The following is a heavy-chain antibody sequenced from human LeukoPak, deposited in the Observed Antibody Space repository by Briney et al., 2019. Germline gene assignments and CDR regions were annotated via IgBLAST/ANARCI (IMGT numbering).Heavy chain of an antibody. J-gene: IGHJ4*02. CDR1: GGSISSYY. Sequence: SETLSLTCTVSGGSISSYYWSWIRQPAGKGLEWIGRIYTSGSTNYNPSLKSRVTMSVDTSKNQFSLKLSSVTDADTAVYYCASHMRGSGYNAAFDYWGQGTLVTVSS. D-gene: IGHD3-22*01. CDR3: ASHMRGSGYNAAFDY. CDR2: IYTSGST. V-gene: IGHV4-4*07.